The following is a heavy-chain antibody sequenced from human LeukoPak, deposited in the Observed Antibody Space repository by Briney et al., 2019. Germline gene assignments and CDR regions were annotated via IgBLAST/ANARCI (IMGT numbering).Heavy chain of an antibody. J-gene: IGHJ4*02. CDR1: GFAFDDYG. CDR3: ARAGKDGYGFFGFDY. Sequence: GGSLRLSCAASGFAFDDYGMSWVRQAPGKGLEWVSGINWNGGSIGYADSVKGRFTISRDNAKNSLYLQINSLRAEDTALYYCARAGKDGYGFFGFDYWGQGTLVTVSS. D-gene: IGHD5-18*01. CDR2: INWNGGSI. V-gene: IGHV3-20*04.